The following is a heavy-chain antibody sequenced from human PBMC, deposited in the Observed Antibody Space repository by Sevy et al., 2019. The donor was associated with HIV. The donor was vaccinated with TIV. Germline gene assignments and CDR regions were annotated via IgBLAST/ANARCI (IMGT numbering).Heavy chain of an antibody. J-gene: IGHJ2*01. CDR1: GFTFSTYA. V-gene: IGHV3-23*01. D-gene: IGHD3-9*01. CDR3: AKHYLHDIASGWHFDV. CDR2: ISSDGRP. Sequence: GGSLRLSCAASGFTFSTYAMSWVRQAPGKGLDWVSTISSDGRPYYADSVKGRFIISRDNSRDTLFLQMNSLRAEDMALFFCAKHYLHDIASGWHFDVWGRGTLVTVSS.